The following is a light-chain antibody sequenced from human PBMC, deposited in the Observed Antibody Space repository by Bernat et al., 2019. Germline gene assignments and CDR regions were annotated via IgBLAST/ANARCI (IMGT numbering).Light chain of an antibody. V-gene: IGLV2-23*02. J-gene: IGLJ2*01. CDR2: QVI. Sequence: QSALTQPASVSGSPGQSIAISCTGTSSDVGGYNLVSWFQQQPGKVPKLLIYQVIQRPSGVSDRFSGSKSGNTASLTISGLQAEDEADYYCCSYARGSALVFGGGTKLTVL. CDR3: CSYARGSALV. CDR1: SSDVGGYNL.